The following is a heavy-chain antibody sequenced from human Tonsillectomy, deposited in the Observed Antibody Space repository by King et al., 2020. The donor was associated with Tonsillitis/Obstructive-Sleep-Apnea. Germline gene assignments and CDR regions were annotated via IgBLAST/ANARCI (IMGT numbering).Heavy chain of an antibody. D-gene: IGHD6-19*01. CDR2: IDWDGDK. J-gene: IGHJ4*02. CDR1: GFSLSTSGMC. V-gene: IGHV2-70*11. CDR3: ARLYSRGWFFDY. Sequence: VALQESGPALVKPPQTLTLTCTFSGFSLSTSGMCVSWIRQPPGKALEWLARIDWDGDKYYSTSLKTRLTISKDTSKNQVVLTMTNMDPVDTATYYCARLYSRGWFFDYWGQGTLVTVSS.